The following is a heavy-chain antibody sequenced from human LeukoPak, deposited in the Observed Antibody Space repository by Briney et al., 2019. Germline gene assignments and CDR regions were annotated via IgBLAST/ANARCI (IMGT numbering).Heavy chain of an antibody. CDR2: IYYSGST. D-gene: IGHD2-15*01. Sequence: SETLSLTCTVSGGSISSGDHYWSWIRQPPGKGLEWIGYIYYSGSTYYNPSLKSRVTISVDTSKNQFSLKLSSVTAADTAVYYCARDPYCSGGSCYWRAYWYFDLWGRGTLVTASS. CDR3: ARDPYCSGGSCYWRAYWYFDL. CDR1: GGSISSGDHY. J-gene: IGHJ2*01. V-gene: IGHV4-30-4*01.